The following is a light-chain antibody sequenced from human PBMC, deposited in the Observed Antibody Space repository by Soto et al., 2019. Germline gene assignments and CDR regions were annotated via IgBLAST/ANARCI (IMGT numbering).Light chain of an antibody. CDR2: DAS. J-gene: IGKJ2*01. Sequence: DIPMTQSPSTLSASVGDRVTVTCRASQTISSWLAWYQQKPGKAPKVLIYDASSLESGVPSRFSGSGSGTEVTLTISSLQPDDFATYYCQQYPGTFGQGTKLEIK. CDR1: QTISSW. CDR3: QQYPGT. V-gene: IGKV1-5*01.